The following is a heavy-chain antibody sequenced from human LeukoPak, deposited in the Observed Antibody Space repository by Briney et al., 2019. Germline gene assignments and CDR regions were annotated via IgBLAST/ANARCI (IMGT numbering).Heavy chain of an antibody. CDR2: TYYRAKWYN. D-gene: IGHD2-15*01. Sequence: SQTLPLPCPISGDSVSSNSAAWNWTRQSPSRSLEWLGRTYYRAKWYNDYAESVKSRITINPDTSSNQFSLQLNSVTPEDTAVYYGAREARMSGYCSGGSCYPAYYYYGMDVWGQGTTVTVSS. CDR1: GDSVSSNSAA. J-gene: IGHJ6*02. CDR3: AREARMSGYCSGGSCYPAYYYYGMDV. V-gene: IGHV6-1*01.